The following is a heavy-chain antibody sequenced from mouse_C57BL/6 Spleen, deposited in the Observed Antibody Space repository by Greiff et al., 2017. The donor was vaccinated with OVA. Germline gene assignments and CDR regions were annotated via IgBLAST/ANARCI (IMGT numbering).Heavy chain of an antibody. CDR1: GYTFTSYW. CDR3: ARDGSSFDY. D-gene: IGHD1-1*01. Sequence: QVQLKESGAELAKPGASVKLSCKASGYTFTSYWMHWVKQRPGQGLEWIGYINPSSGYTKYNQKFKDKATLTADKSYSTAYMQLSSLTYEDSAVYYCARDGSSFDYCGQGTTLTVSS. J-gene: IGHJ2*01. CDR2: INPSSGYT. V-gene: IGHV1-7*01.